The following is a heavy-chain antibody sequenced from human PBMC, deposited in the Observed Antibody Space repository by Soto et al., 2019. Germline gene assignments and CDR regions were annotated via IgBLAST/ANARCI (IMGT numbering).Heavy chain of an antibody. CDR1: GFTFSSYA. CDR3: PKSGDYGDYFDY. Sequence: GGSLRLSCAASGFTFSSYAMSWVRQAPGKGLEWVSAISGSGGSTYYADSVKGRFTISRDNSKNTLYLQMNSLRAEDTAVYYCPKSGDYGDYFDYWGQGTLVTVSS. J-gene: IGHJ4*02. V-gene: IGHV3-23*01. CDR2: ISGSGGST. D-gene: IGHD4-17*01.